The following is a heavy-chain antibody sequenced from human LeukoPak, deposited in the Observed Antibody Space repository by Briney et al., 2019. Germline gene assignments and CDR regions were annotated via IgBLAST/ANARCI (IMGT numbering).Heavy chain of an antibody. CDR3: ASATTVTSLGPKIERLSYYMDV. CDR1: GGSISSYY. J-gene: IGHJ6*03. V-gene: IGHV4-4*09. Sequence: SETLSLTCTVSGGSISSYYWSWIRQPPGKGLEWIGYIYTSGSTNYNPSLKSRVTISVDTSKNQFSLKLSSVTAADTAVYYCASATTVTSLGPKIERLSYYMDVWGKGTTVTVSS. CDR2: IYTSGST. D-gene: IGHD4-11*01.